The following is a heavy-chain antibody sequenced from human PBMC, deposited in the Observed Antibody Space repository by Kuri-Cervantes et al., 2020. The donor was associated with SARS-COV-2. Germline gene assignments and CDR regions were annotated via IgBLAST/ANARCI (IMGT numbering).Heavy chain of an antibody. CDR2: IFYSGSI. CDR1: GGSISSTSSY. V-gene: IGHV4-39*01. D-gene: IGHD4-17*01. J-gene: IGHJ3*02. Sequence: SETLSLTCNVSGGSISSTSSYWGWVRQPPGKGLEWIATIFYSGSIYYNPSLRGRVTISVDTSNNQFSLKVTSVTAADTAVYYCARLSLGAAVTGGFDIWGQGTMVTVSS. CDR3: ARLSLGAAVTGGFDI.